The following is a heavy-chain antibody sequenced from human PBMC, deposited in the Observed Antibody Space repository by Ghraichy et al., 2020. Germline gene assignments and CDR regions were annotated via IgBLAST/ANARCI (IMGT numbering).Heavy chain of an antibody. CDR1: GGSFSGYY. J-gene: IGHJ5*02. CDR3: ARVREENLDP. CDR2: INHSGST. Sequence: SETLSLTCAVYGGSFSGYYWSWIRQPPGKGLEWIGEINHSGSTNYNPSLKSRVTISVDTSKNQFSLKRSSVTAADTAVYYCARVREENLDPWGQGTLVTVSS. V-gene: IGHV4-34*01. D-gene: IGHD5-24*01.